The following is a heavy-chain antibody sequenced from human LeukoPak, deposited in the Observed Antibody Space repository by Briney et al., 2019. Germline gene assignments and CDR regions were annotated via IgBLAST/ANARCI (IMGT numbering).Heavy chain of an antibody. CDR2: LSYDGNNK. D-gene: IGHD6-19*01. J-gene: IGHJ4*02. CDR3: AKVSSSGWYYFDY. CDR1: GFAFRTYG. V-gene: IGHV3-30*18. Sequence: GGSLRLSYAASGFAFRTYGMHWVRQAPGKGLERVAVLSYDGNNKYYADSVKGRFTISRDTSKKTLYLQMNSLRAEDTALYYCAKVSSSGWYYFDYWGQGTLVTVSS.